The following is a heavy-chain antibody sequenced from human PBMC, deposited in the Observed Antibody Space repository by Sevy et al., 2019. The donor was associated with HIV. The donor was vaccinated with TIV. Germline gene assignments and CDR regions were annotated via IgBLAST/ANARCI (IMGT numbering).Heavy chain of an antibody. CDR2: FDPEDGET. D-gene: IGHD2-2*01. CDR3: ARRAPYCSSTSCSRQYYFDY. J-gene: IGHJ4*02. Sequence: VSVKVSCKVSGYTLTELSMHWVRQAPGKGLEWMGGFDPEDGETIYAQKFQGRVTMTEDTSTDTAYMELSSLRSEDTAVYYCARRAPYCSSTSCSRQYYFDYWGQGTLVTVSS. CDR1: GYTLTELS. V-gene: IGHV1-24*01.